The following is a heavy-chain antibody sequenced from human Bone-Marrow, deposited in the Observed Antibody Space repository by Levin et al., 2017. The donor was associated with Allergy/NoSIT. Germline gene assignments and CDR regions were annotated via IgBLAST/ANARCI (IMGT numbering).Heavy chain of an antibody. CDR3: AREDVVRGIRSFDI. V-gene: IGHV3-33*01. Sequence: LSLTCAASGFTFSYYSMHWVRQAPDKGLEWVAMIWNDGSNKYYADSVKGRFTISRDNSKNTAYVQMNSLRDEDTAVYYCAREDVVRGIRSFDIWGQGTMVTVSS. CDR1: GFTFSYYS. J-gene: IGHJ3*02. CDR2: IWNDGSNK. D-gene: IGHD2-21*01.